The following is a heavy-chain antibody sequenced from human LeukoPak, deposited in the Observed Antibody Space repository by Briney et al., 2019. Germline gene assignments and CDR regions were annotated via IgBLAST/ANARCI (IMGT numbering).Heavy chain of an antibody. CDR3: ARGGALDAFDI. CDR1: GGSISSGSYY. Sequence: SQTLSVTCTVSGGSISSGSYYWSLIRQPAGKGLEWIGRIYTSGSTNYNPSLKSRVTISVDTSKNQFSLKLSSVTAADTAVYYCARGGALDAFDIWGQGTMVTVSS. J-gene: IGHJ3*02. V-gene: IGHV4-61*02. CDR2: IYTSGST.